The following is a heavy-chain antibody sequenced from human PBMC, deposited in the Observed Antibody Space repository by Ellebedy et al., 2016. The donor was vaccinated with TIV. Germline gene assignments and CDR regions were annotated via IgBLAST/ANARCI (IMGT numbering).Heavy chain of an antibody. J-gene: IGHJ5*02. D-gene: IGHD5-24*01. CDR3: AGGVATVIGRFDP. CDR1: GGTFSNYA. CDR2: IIPIFGTA. Sequence: ASVKVSXKASGGTFSNYAISWVRQAPGQGLGWMGGIIPIFGTANYAQKFQGRVTITADESTSTAYMELSSLRSEDTAVYYCAGGVATVIGRFDPWGQGTLVTVSS. V-gene: IGHV1-69*13.